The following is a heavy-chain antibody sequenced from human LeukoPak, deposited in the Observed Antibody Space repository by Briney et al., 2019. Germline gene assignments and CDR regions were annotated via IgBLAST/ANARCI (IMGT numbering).Heavy chain of an antibody. D-gene: IGHD1-1*01. V-gene: IGHV1-46*01. Sequence: GASVKVSCKASGYTXSSYYMHGVRQAPEQGLEWMGVTNPSGGSTSYAQRFQGRVTMTRDTSTSKFYMELSSLRSEDTAVYYCARHSLPGTTPFDYWGQGTLVTVSS. J-gene: IGHJ4*02. CDR1: GYTXSSYY. CDR2: TNPSGGST. CDR3: ARHSLPGTTPFDY.